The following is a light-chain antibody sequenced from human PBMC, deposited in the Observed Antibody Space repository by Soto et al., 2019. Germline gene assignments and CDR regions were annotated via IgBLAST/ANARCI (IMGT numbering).Light chain of an antibody. CDR1: QSISSW. CDR2: KAS. Sequence: DIQMTQSPSTLSASVGARVTSTCGASQSISSWLAWYQQKPGKAPKLLIYKASSLESGVPSRFSGSGSGTEFTLTISSLQPDDFATYYCQQYNSYPYTFGQGTKVDIK. V-gene: IGKV1-5*03. J-gene: IGKJ2*01. CDR3: QQYNSYPYT.